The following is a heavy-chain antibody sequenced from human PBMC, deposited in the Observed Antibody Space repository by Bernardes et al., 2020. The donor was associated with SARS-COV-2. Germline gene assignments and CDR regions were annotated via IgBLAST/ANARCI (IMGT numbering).Heavy chain of an antibody. D-gene: IGHD1-26*01. CDR2: ISGSGGST. CDR3: ANCGRLRHYFDY. V-gene: IGHV3-23*01. Sequence: SLRLSCAASGFTFSSYAMSWIHQAPGKGLEWVSAISGSGGSTYYADSVKGRFTISRDNSKNTLYLQMNSLRAEDTAVYYCANCGRLRHYFDYWGQGTRVTDSS. CDR1: GFTFSSYA. J-gene: IGHJ4*02.